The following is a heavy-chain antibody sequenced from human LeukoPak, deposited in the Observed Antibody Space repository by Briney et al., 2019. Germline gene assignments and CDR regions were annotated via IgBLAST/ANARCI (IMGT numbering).Heavy chain of an antibody. CDR2: MNPNSGNT. Sequence: GASVKVSCKASGYTFTSYDINWVRQATGQGLEWMGWMNPNSGNTGYAQKFQGRVTITRNTSISTAYMELSSLRSEDTAVYYCAGGASSSWYSPIYYYYYYMDVWGKGTTVTVSS. CDR1: GYTFTSYD. D-gene: IGHD6-13*01. CDR3: AGGASSSWYSPIYYYYYYMDV. V-gene: IGHV1-8*03. J-gene: IGHJ6*03.